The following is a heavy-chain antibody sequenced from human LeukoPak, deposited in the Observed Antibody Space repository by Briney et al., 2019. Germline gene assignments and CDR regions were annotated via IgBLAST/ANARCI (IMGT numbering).Heavy chain of an antibody. CDR1: GGTFSSYA. J-gene: IGHJ6*02. Sequence: ASVKVSCKASGGTFSSYAISWVRQAPGQGLEWMGRIIPILGIANYAQKFQGRVTITADKSTSTAYMELSSLRSEDTAVYYCARAHSGSYSYYGMDVWGQGTTVTVSS. CDR2: IIPILGIA. CDR3: ARAHSGSYSYYGMDV. V-gene: IGHV1-69*04. D-gene: IGHD1-26*01.